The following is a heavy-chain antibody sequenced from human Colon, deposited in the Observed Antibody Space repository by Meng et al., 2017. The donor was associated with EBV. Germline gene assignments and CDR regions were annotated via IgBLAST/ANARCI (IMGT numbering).Heavy chain of an antibody. CDR3: ARGPYCGGDCYWFDP. D-gene: IGHD2-21*02. Sequence: QLPLQESHSGLVQPSQSLSLTCAVPGDSISSGDYSWSWIRQPPGQGLEWIGYIYHGGTTYNTSLKSRVTISVDNSKNQLSLRLTSVTAADTAVYYCARGPYCGGDCYWFDPWGQGTLVTVSS. J-gene: IGHJ5*02. CDR2: IYHGGTT. V-gene: IGHV4-30-2*01. CDR1: GDSISSGDYS.